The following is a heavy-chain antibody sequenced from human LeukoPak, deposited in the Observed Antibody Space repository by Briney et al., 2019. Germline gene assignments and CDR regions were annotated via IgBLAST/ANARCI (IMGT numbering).Heavy chain of an antibody. D-gene: IGHD6-13*01. V-gene: IGHV4-59*01. CDR3: ARAGGIAAAGKYYMDV. CDR2: IYYSGST. Sequence: SETLSLTCTVSGGSISSYYWSWVRQPPGKGLEWIGYIYYSGSTDYNPSLKSRVTISVDTSKNQFSLKLSSVTAADTAVYYCARAGGIAAAGKYYMDVWGKGTTVTVSS. J-gene: IGHJ6*03. CDR1: GGSISSYY.